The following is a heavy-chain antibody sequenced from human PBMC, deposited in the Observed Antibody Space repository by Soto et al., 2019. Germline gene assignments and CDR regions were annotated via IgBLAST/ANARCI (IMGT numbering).Heavy chain of an antibody. Sequence: SETLSLTCAVYGGSFSGYFWSWIRQPPGKGLEWIGEINHSGSTKYNPSLKSRVTISLDTSKNQFSLKLYSVTAADTAVYYCARDISGYYYGMDVWGQGTTVTVSS. CDR1: GGSFSGYF. CDR3: ARDISGYYYGMDV. V-gene: IGHV4-34*01. J-gene: IGHJ6*02. D-gene: IGHD3-3*02. CDR2: INHSGST.